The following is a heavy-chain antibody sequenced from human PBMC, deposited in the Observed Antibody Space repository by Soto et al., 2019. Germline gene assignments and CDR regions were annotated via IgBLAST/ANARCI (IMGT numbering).Heavy chain of an antibody. CDR1: GFSLSTSGVG. J-gene: IGHJ3*02. CDR3: AHSRRDRMVVVTHFDI. CDR2: IYWNDDK. V-gene: IGHV2-5*01. D-gene: IGHD3-22*01. Sequence: SGPTLVNPTQTLTLTCTFSGFSLSTSGVGVGWIRQPPGKALEWLALIYWNDDKRYSPSLKSRLTITKDTSKNQVVLTMTNMDPVDTATYYCAHSRRDRMVVVTHFDIWGQGTMVTVSS.